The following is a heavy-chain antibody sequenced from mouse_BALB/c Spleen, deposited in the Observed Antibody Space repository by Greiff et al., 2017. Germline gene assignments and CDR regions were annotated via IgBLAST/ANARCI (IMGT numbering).Heavy chain of an antibody. CDR2: ISSGSSTI. Sequence: DVMLVESGGGLVQPGGSRKLSCAASGFTFSSFGMHWVRQAPEKGLEWVAYISSGSSTIYYADTVKGRFTISRDNPKNTLFLQMTSLRSEDTAMYYCARDGNPAFDYWGQGTTLTVSS. J-gene: IGHJ2*01. D-gene: IGHD2-1*01. V-gene: IGHV5-17*02. CDR1: GFTFSSFG. CDR3: ARDGNPAFDY.